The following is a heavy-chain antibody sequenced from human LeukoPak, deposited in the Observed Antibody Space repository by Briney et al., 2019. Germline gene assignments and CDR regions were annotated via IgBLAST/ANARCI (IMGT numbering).Heavy chain of an antibody. CDR2: IYYGGST. J-gene: IGHJ4*02. Sequence: PSETLSLTCTVSGGSLSSYYWTWMRQPPRKGLEWIGNIYYGGSTNYNPSLTSRVTISVDTAKNQFSLKLSSVTAADTAVYYCARLSRGSYVDYWGQGTLVTVSP. CDR1: GGSLSSYY. V-gene: IGHV4-59*08. CDR3: ARLSRGSYVDY. D-gene: IGHD3-16*01.